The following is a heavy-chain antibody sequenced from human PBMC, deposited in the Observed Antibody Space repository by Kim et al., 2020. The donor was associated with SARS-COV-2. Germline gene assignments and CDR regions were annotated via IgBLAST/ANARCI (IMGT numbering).Heavy chain of an antibody. V-gene: IGHV3-30*01. CDR3: ARDSSLRFDELYYFDN. D-gene: IGHD3-10*01. CDR1: GFTFRNYA. Sequence: GGSLRLSCAASGFTFRNYAMHWVRQTPGKGPEWVAAISYDGNNEYYAASVKGRFTISRDNSKDTVDLQVNSLRTEDTAIYYCARDSSLRFDELYYFDNWGQGTLVTVSS. J-gene: IGHJ4*02. CDR2: ISYDGNNE.